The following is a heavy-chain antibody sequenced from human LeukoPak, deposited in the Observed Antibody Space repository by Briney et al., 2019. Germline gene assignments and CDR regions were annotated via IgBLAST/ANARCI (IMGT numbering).Heavy chain of an antibody. CDR2: IYYNDDK. D-gene: IGHD3-9*01. CDR1: EFSLSTPGMG. J-gene: IGHJ4*02. V-gene: IGHV2-5*01. Sequence: SGPTLVNXTQTLTLTCTFSEFSLSTPGMGVAWIRQPAGKALEWLGLIYYNDDKRYSPSLRSRLTITRDTSKNQVVLAMTNMDPVDTATYYCAHVVVTIDWHSYFDYWGQGALVTVSS. CDR3: AHVVVTIDWHSYFDY.